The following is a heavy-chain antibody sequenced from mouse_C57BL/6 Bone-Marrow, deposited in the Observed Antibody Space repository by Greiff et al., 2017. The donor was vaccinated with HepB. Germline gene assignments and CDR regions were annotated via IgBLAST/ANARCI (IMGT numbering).Heavy chain of an antibody. Sequence: VQLKESEGGLVQPGRSMKLSCTASGFTFSDYYMAWVRQVPEKGLEWVANINYDGSSTYYLDSLKSRFIISRDNAKNILYLQMSSLKSEDTATYYCAREGDYYGSSWFAYWGQGTLVTVSA. D-gene: IGHD1-1*01. J-gene: IGHJ3*01. V-gene: IGHV5-16*01. CDR1: GFTFSDYY. CDR2: INYDGSST. CDR3: AREGDYYGSSWFAY.